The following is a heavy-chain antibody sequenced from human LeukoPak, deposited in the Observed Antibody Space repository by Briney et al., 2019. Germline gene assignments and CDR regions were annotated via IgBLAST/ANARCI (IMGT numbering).Heavy chain of an antibody. D-gene: IGHD2-15*01. CDR1: GFSFRNYW. Sequence: PGGSLRLSCAASGFSFRNYWMGWFRQAPGKGLEGVANTKPDGSAEYYADSVRGRFTASRDNANNLLYLQMNRLRAEDTAVYYCARDGGLHTNFDYWGQGTLLTVSS. CDR2: TKPDGSAE. J-gene: IGHJ4*02. CDR3: ARDGGLHTNFDY. V-gene: IGHV3-7*01.